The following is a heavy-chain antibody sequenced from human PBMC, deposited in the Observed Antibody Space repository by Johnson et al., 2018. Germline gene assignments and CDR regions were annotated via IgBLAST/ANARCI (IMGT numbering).Heavy chain of an antibody. CDR1: GFTFSSYA. CDR2: LSYDGSNK. V-gene: IGHV3-30-3*01. Sequence: QVQLVQSGGGVVQPGRSLRLSCAASGFTFSSYAMHWVRQAPGKGLEWVAVLSYDGSNKYYADSVKGRFTISRDNSKNTLYLKMNSLRAEATAVYYCARGGYDSSCYYPEYFQHWGHGTLVTVSS. CDR3: ARGGYDSSCYYPEYFQH. J-gene: IGHJ1*01. D-gene: IGHD3-22*01.